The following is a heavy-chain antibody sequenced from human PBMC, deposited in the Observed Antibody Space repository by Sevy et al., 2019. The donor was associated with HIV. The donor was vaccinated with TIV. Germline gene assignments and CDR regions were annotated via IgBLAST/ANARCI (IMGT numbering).Heavy chain of an antibody. D-gene: IGHD3-3*01. V-gene: IGHV4-30-4*01. J-gene: IGHJ4*02. CDR1: GGSISSGDYY. CDR3: ARESGRTCLLIDY. CDR2: IYHSVST. Sequence: SETLSLTCTVSGGSISSGDYYWNWLRQAPGKGPEWIGYIYHSVSTFYNPSLKSRAAVSIDTSKNQFSLKLSSVTAADTAVYYCARESGRTCLLIDYWGPGTLVTVSA.